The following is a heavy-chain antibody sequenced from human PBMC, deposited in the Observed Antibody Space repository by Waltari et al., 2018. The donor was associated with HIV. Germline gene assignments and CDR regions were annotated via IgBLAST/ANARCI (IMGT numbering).Heavy chain of an antibody. Sequence: QAHLVQSGAEVKTPGASVKVSCKASGYTFPNKDIHWVRQAPGQGLEWMGWISATNGNTNYAQKFQGRVTMTTDTSTSTAYMELRSLRSDYTAVYYCAREVPHTAMIYDAFDIWGQGTVVTVSS. V-gene: IGHV1-18*01. CDR1: GYTFPNKD. CDR3: AREVPHTAMIYDAFDI. J-gene: IGHJ3*02. CDR2: ISATNGNT. D-gene: IGHD5-18*01.